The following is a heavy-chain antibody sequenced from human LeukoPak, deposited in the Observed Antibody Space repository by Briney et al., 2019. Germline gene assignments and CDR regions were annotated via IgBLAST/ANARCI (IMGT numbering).Heavy chain of an antibody. CDR1: GFTFSSHG. CDR2: ITDSGDVT. Sequence: GGSLRLSCVASGFTFSSHGMSWVRQAPGKGLEWVSAITDSGDVTYYADSVKGRFIVSRDNSKNTLSLQMNSLRNEDTAVYYCAKDAAMTTIYYFDYWGQGTLVTVSS. CDR3: AKDAAMTTIYYFDY. V-gene: IGHV3-23*01. D-gene: IGHD2-21*02. J-gene: IGHJ4*02.